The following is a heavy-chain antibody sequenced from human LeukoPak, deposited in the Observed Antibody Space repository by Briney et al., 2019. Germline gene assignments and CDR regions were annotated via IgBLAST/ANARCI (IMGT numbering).Heavy chain of an antibody. D-gene: IGHD2-21*02. CDR1: GDTFTSYG. Sequence: GASVKVSCKASGDTFTSYGINWVRQATGQGLEWMGWMNPNSGNTGYAQKFQGRVTMTRNTSISTAYMELSSLRSEDTAVYYCARSSSYCGGDCYSKWGQGTLVTVSS. J-gene: IGHJ4*02. CDR2: MNPNSGNT. CDR3: ARSSSYCGGDCYSK. V-gene: IGHV1-8*01.